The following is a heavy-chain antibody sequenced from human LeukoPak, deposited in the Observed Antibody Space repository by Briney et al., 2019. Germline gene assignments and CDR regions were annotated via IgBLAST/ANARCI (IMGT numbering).Heavy chain of an antibody. D-gene: IGHD5-18*01. V-gene: IGHV1-18*01. J-gene: IGHJ4*02. CDR3: AREGFVRDTALDY. CDR1: GYTFTNYG. CDR2: ISGFNGDT. Sequence: ASVKISCKASGYTFTNYGLSWVRQAPGQGLEWMGWISGFNGDTNYAQNFQGRVTMTTDTSTNTAYMELRSLTSDDTAIYFCAREGFVRDTALDYWGQGTLATVSA.